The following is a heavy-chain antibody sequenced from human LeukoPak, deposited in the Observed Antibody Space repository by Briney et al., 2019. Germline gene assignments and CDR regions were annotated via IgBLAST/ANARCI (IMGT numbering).Heavy chain of an antibody. CDR3: ARDSYSSRSRGDFDY. V-gene: IGHV3-33*01. Sequence: GGSLRLSRIASGFTYSSYAMHWVRQAPGKGLEWVAVIWDNGSNKYYVDSVKGRFTISRDNSKNTLYLQMNSLRAEDTAVYYCARDSYSSRSRGDFDYWGQGTLVSVSS. D-gene: IGHD3-10*01. J-gene: IGHJ4*02. CDR1: GFTYSSYA. CDR2: IWDNGSNK.